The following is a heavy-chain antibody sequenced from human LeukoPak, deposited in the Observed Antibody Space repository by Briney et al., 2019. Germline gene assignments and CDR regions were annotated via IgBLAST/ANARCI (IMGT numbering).Heavy chain of an antibody. CDR3: ARGGGLDV. CDR2: IDHNGNVN. V-gene: IGHV3-7*03. CDR1: GFTFSSYW. Sequence: GGSLRLSCAASGFTFSSYWMNWARQAPGKGLEWVASIDHNGNVNYYVDSVKGRLTISRDNAKNSLYLQMSNLRAEDTAVYFCARGGGLDVWGQGATVTVSS. D-gene: IGHD3-16*01. J-gene: IGHJ6*02.